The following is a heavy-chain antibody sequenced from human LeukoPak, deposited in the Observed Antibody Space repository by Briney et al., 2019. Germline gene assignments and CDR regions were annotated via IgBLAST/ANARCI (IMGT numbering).Heavy chain of an antibody. CDR2: IRSKAYGGTT. Sequence: GGSLRLSCTASGFTFGDYAMSWFRQAPGKGLEWVGFIRSKAYGGTTEYAASVKGRFTISRDDSKSIAYLQMNSLKTEDTAVYYCTREPLPDCSSTSCHDYWGQGTLVTVSS. CDR3: TREPLPDCSSTSCHDY. CDR1: GFTFGDYA. D-gene: IGHD2-2*01. J-gene: IGHJ4*02. V-gene: IGHV3-49*03.